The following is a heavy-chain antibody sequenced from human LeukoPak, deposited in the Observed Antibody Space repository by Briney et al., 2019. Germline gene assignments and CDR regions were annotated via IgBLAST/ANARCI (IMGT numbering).Heavy chain of an antibody. V-gene: IGHV7-4-1*01. CDR2: INTNTGNP. CDR3: ARMVRTNDSSGYYYY. CDR1: GYTFTSYA. Sequence: ASVKVSCKASGYTFTSYAMNWVRQAPGQGLEWMGWINTNTGNPTYAQGFTGRFVFSLDTSVSTAYLQICSLKAEDTAVYYCARMVRTNDSSGYYYYWGQGTLVTVSS. D-gene: IGHD3-22*01. J-gene: IGHJ4*02.